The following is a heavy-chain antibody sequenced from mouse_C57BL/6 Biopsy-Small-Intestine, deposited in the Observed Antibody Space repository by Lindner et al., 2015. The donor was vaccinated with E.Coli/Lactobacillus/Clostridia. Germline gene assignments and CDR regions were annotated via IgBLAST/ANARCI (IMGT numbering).Heavy chain of an antibody. CDR1: GYTFTNYW. CDR3: ARLGYGSIFDY. J-gene: IGHJ2*01. CDR2: IYPGGGYT. V-gene: IGHV1-63*01. D-gene: IGHD1-1*01. Sequence: VQLQESGPELVRPGTSVKMSCKASGYTFTNYWINWAKQRPGHGLEWVGDIYPGGGYTNYNEKFKGKATLTADKSSSTAYMQFSSLTSEDSAIYYCARLGYGSIFDYWGQGTTLTVSS.